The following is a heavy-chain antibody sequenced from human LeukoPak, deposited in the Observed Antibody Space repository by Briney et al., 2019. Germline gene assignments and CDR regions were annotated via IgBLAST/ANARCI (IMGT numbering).Heavy chain of an antibody. Sequence: GGSLRLSCAASGFTFSNYEMNWVRQAPGKGLEWVSYISSSGSTIYYADSVKGRFTISRDNAKNSLYLQMNSLRAEDTAVYYCARDFADTYYYYYMDVWGKGTTVTISS. CDR3: ARDFADTYYYYYMDV. D-gene: IGHD3-3*01. CDR1: GFTFSNYE. J-gene: IGHJ6*03. V-gene: IGHV3-48*03. CDR2: ISSSGSTI.